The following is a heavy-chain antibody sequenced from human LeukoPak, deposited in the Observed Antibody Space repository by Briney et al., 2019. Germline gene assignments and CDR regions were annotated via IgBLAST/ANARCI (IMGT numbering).Heavy chain of an antibody. V-gene: IGHV3-64*01. D-gene: IGHD2-2*01. CDR3: ARIHAKAQDFDY. CDR1: GFTFSSYA. J-gene: IGHJ4*02. CDR2: ISSNGGST. Sequence: PGGSLRLSCAASGFTFSSYAMHWVRQAPGKGLEYVSAISSNGGSTYYANSVKGRFTISRDNSKNTLYLQMGSLRAEDMAVYYCARIHAKAQDFDYWGQGTLVTVSS.